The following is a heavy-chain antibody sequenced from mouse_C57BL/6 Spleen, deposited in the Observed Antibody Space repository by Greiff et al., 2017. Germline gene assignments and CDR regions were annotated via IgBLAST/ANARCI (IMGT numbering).Heavy chain of an antibody. D-gene: IGHD2-1*01. CDR1: GYTFTDYY. CDR2: INPNNGGT. J-gene: IGHJ1*03. Sequence: EVQLQQSGPELVKPGASVKISCKASGYTFTDYYMNWVKQSHGKSLEWIGDINPNNGGTSYNQKFKGKATLTVDKSSSKAYMELRSLTSEDSAVYYCARSVLPRYFDVWGTGTTVTVSS. V-gene: IGHV1-26*01. CDR3: ARSVLPRYFDV.